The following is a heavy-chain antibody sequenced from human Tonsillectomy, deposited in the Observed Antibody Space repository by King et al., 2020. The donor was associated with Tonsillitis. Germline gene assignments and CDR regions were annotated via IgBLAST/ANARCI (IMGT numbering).Heavy chain of an antibody. D-gene: IGHD6-13*01. CDR2: IKQDGSEQ. CDR1: GFTFRSYW. V-gene: IGHV3-7*01. J-gene: IGHJ4*02. Sequence: QLVQSGGGLVQPGGSLRLSCVASGFTFRSYWMGWVRQAPGKGLEWVAYIKQDGSEQHYLDSVKGRLPISRDNAKNSLYLQMNSLRAEDTAVYYCTRGAAAPGPNYFDYWGQGTLVTVSS. CDR3: TRGAAAPGPNYFDY.